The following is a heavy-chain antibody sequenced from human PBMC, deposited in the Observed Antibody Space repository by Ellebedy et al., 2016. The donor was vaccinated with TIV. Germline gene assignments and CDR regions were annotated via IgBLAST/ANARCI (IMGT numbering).Heavy chain of an antibody. CDR1: GFTFSSYW. CDR2: INSDGSST. J-gene: IGHJ6*02. Sequence: PGGSLRLSCAASGFTFSSYWMHWVRHAPGKGLVWVSRINSDGSSTSYADSVKGRFTISRDNAKNTLYLQMNSLRAEDTAVYYCARELGSVYYGSGSYYKGPYYYGMDVWGQGTTVTVSS. V-gene: IGHV3-74*01. D-gene: IGHD3-10*01. CDR3: ARELGSVYYGSGSYYKGPYYYGMDV.